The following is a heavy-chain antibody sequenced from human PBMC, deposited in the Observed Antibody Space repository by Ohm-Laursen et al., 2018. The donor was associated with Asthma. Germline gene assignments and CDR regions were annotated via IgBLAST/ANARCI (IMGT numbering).Heavy chain of an antibody. CDR1: GGTFSSYA. D-gene: IGHD3-22*01. V-gene: IGHV1-18*01. Sequence: SSVKVSCKASGGTFSSYAISWVRQAPGQGLEWMGWISAYNGNTNYAQKLQGRVTMTTDTSTSTAYMELRSLRSDDTAVYYCARVKPYYYDSSGPTGWFDPWGQGTLVTVSS. CDR3: ARVKPYYYDSSGPTGWFDP. CDR2: ISAYNGNT. J-gene: IGHJ5*02.